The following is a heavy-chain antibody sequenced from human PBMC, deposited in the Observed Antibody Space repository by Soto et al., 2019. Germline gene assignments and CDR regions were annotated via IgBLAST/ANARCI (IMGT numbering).Heavy chain of an antibody. CDR1: GGSISSYY. Sequence: QVQLQESGPGLVKPSETLSLTCTVSGGSISSYYWSWIRQPPGKGLEWIGYIYYSGSTNYNPSLKSRVTISVDTSKNQFSLKLSSVTAADTAVYYCARGYSSGWYPHRYFDYWGQGTLVTVSS. CDR3: ARGYSSGWYPHRYFDY. J-gene: IGHJ4*02. D-gene: IGHD6-19*01. V-gene: IGHV4-59*01. CDR2: IYYSGST.